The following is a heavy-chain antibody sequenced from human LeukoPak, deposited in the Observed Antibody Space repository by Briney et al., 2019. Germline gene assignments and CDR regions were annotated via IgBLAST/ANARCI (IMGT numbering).Heavy chain of an antibody. CDR3: AKSVIAVAGNFDY. CDR2: ISWNSGSI. J-gene: IGHJ4*02. V-gene: IGHV3-9*01. D-gene: IGHD6-19*01. Sequence: GGSLRLSCAASGFTFDDYAMHWVRQAPGKGLEWVSGISWNSGSIGYADSVKGRFTISRDNAKNSLCLQMNSLRAEDTALYYCAKSVIAVAGNFDYWGQGTLVTVSS. CDR1: GFTFDDYA.